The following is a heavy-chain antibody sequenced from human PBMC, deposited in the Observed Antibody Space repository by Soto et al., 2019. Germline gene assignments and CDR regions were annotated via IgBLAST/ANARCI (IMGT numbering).Heavy chain of an antibody. CDR3: ARETLSYGSALDV. D-gene: IGHD3-16*01. Sequence: PGGSLRLSCAASGSRFDEYNIHWVRQAPGKGLEWVSLITWNGANTYYADSVKGRFTISRDGTTKSVSLQMTSLKREDTGLYYCARETLSYGSALDVWGQGTTVTVS. V-gene: IGHV3-43*01. J-gene: IGHJ6*02. CDR1: GSRFDEYN. CDR2: ITWNGANT.